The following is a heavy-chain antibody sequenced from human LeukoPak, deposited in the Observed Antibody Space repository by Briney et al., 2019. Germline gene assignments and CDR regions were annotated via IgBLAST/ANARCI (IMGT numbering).Heavy chain of an antibody. Sequence: GASVKVSCKASGYTFTSYYIRWVRQAPGQGLEWMGIINPSGGSTNYPQKFQGRVTMTRDTSTSTVYIELSSLRSEDTAVYYCARVPWAMYFFDYWGQGTLVTVSS. CDR1: GYTFTSYY. CDR2: INPSGGST. V-gene: IGHV1-46*01. D-gene: IGHD2-8*01. J-gene: IGHJ4*02. CDR3: ARVPWAMYFFDY.